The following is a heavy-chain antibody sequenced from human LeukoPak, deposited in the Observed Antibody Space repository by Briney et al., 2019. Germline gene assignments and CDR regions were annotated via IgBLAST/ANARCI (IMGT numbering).Heavy chain of an antibody. CDR3: ARAAAGTGNAFDI. V-gene: IGHV4-38-2*02. D-gene: IGHD6-13*01. Sequence: SETLSLTCTVSGYSISSGYYWGWIRQPPGKGLEWIGSIYHRGSTYYNPSLKSRVTISVDTSKNQFSLKLSSVTAADTAVYYCARAAAGTGNAFDIWGQGTMVTVSS. J-gene: IGHJ3*02. CDR1: GYSISSGYY. CDR2: IYHRGST.